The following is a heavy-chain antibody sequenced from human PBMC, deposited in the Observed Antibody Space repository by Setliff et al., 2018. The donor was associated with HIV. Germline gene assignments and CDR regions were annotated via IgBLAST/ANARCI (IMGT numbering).Heavy chain of an antibody. CDR2: IYYIGIT. J-gene: IGHJ4*02. V-gene: IGHV4-39*01. D-gene: IGHD3-10*01. CDR1: GGSISSGGYY. CDR3: ARVRGVRSYVDS. Sequence: SETLSLTCTVSGGSISSGGYYWGWIRQPPGKGPEWIGNIYYIGITNYYPSLESRVTISVDTSKNQFSLKVNSVTAADTAVYYCARVRGVRSYVDSWGQGTPVTVSS.